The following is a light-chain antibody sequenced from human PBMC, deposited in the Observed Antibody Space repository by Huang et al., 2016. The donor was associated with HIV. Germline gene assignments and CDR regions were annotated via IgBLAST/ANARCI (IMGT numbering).Light chain of an antibody. Sequence: EIVMTQSPATLSVSPGDRATLSCRASQRVSSNLAWYQQKPGQAPGLLIYGASTRATGIPARVIGGGSGTEFTLTISSLQSEEFAVYYCQQYNNWPPWTFGQGTKVEVK. CDR2: GAS. CDR3: QQYNNWPPWT. J-gene: IGKJ1*01. CDR1: QRVSSN. V-gene: IGKV3-15*01.